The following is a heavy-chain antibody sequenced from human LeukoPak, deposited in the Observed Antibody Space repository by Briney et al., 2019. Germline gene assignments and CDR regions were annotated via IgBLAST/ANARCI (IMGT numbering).Heavy chain of an antibody. CDR1: GFTFDDYA. CDR2: ISWNSGSI. Sequence: GGSLRLSCAASGFTFDDYAMHWVRHAPGKGLEWVSGISWNSGSIGYADSVKGRFTISRDNAKNSLYLQMNSLRAEDTALYYCAKDGYYYGSGSYYFDYWGQGTLVTVSS. J-gene: IGHJ4*02. CDR3: AKDGYYYGSGSYYFDY. V-gene: IGHV3-9*01. D-gene: IGHD3-10*01.